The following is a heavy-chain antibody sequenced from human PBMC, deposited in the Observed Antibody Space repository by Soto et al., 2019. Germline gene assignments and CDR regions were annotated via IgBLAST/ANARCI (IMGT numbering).Heavy chain of an antibody. CDR2: IIPMFRTV. Sequence: QVQLVQSGAEVKKPGSSVKVSCKASGGSFGTSTISWVRQAPGQGLEWMGGIIPMFRTVNYAQKFQGRVTITADESTSIAYMELNSLRSEDTAVFYCTSFEEQWVIGGAYFDSWGQGTLVNVSS. D-gene: IGHD2-21*01. V-gene: IGHV1-69*01. CDR3: TSFEEQWVIGGAYFDS. CDR1: GGSFGTST. J-gene: IGHJ4*02.